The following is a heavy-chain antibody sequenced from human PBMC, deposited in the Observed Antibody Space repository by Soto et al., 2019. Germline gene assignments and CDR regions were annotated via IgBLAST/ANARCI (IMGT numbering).Heavy chain of an antibody. CDR3: TRQRELFYYYYGMDV. D-gene: IGHD3-10*01. CDR2: IRSKANSYAT. CDR1: GFTFSGSA. V-gene: IGHV3-73*01. Sequence: AGGSLRLSCAASGFTFSGSAMHWVRQASGKGLEWVGRIRSKANSYATAYAASVKGRFTISRDDSKNTAYLQMNSLKTEDTAVYYCTRQRELFYYYYGMDVWGQGTTVTVSS. J-gene: IGHJ6*02.